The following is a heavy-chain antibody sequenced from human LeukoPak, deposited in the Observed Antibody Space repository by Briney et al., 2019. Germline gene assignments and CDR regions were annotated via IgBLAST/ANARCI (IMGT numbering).Heavy chain of an antibody. CDR3: ARAEWGIVAPLDY. CDR2: IENDGSVK. CDR1: GFTFSSYW. J-gene: IGHJ4*02. V-gene: IGHV3-7*01. D-gene: IGHD6-13*01. Sequence: GGSLRLSCAASGFTFSSYWMSWVRQAPGKGLEWLANIENDGSVKLYVDSVRGRFTISRDNAKNSLYLQMSSLRAEDTAVYYCARAEWGIVAPLDYWGQGTLVTVSS.